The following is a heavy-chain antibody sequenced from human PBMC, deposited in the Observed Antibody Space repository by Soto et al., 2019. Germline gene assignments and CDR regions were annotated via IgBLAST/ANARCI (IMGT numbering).Heavy chain of an antibody. V-gene: IGHV3-13*01. CDR2: IGTAGDT. D-gene: IGHD3-22*01. Sequence: EVQLVESGGGLVQPGGSLRLSCAASGFTFSSYDMHWVRQATGKGLEWVSAIGTAGDTYYPGSVKGRFTISRENAKNSLYLQMNSLGAGDTAVYYCARAADSSGYAPFDYWGQGTLVTVSS. CDR3: ARAADSSGYAPFDY. J-gene: IGHJ4*02. CDR1: GFTFSSYD.